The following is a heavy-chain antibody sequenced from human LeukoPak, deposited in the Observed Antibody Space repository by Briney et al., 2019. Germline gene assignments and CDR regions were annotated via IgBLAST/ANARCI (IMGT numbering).Heavy chain of an antibody. J-gene: IGHJ2*01. D-gene: IGHD3-10*01. CDR1: GFTFNSHW. CDR2: ISYDGSNK. CDR3: AKVSGFGTFSHWYFDL. V-gene: IGHV3-30*18. Sequence: SGGSLRLSCAASGFTFNSHWMHWVRQAPGKGLEWVAVISYDGSNKYYADSVKGRFTISRDNSKNTLYLQMNSLRAEDTAVYYCAKVSGFGTFSHWYFDLWGRGTLVTVSS.